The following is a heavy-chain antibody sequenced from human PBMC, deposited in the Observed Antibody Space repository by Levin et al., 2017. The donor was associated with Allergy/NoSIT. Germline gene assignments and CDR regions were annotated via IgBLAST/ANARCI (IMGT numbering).Heavy chain of an antibody. CDR2: ISFDGVHQ. V-gene: IGHV3-30*14. Sequence: QSGGSLRLSCAVAGLPFSSHAMHWFRHAPGKGLEWVARISFDGVHQHYADSVQGRFIISRDNFRNILYLQMNSLRPEDTAIYYCARDLVRVGATSFDHWGQGTLVTVSP. CDR1: GLPFSSHA. D-gene: IGHD3-10*02. CDR3: ARDLVRVGATSFDH. J-gene: IGHJ4*02.